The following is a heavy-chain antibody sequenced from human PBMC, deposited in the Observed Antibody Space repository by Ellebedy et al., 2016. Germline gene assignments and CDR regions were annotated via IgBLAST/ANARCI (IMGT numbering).Heavy chain of an antibody. CDR1: GFTFSSHG. D-gene: IGHD5-24*01. Sequence: GESLKISCTGSGFTFSSHGMSWVRQAPGKGLEWLSYSSSRSDYTDYADSVKGRFTMSRDNAKNSLYLQINSLSAEDTAVYYCARNVETTTVYYYYGMDVWGQGTTVTVSS. V-gene: IGHV3-21*05. CDR2: SSSRSDYT. CDR3: ARNVETTTVYYYYGMDV. J-gene: IGHJ6*02.